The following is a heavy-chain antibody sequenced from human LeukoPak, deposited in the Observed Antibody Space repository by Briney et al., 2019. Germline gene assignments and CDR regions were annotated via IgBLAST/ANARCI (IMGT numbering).Heavy chain of an antibody. Sequence: ASVKVSCKVSGYTHTELSMHWVRQAPGKGLEWMGGFDPEDGETIYAQKFQGRVTMTEDTSTDTAYMELSSLRSEDTAVYYCATYAAAGTGAHFDYWGQGTLVTVSS. CDR2: FDPEDGET. J-gene: IGHJ4*02. D-gene: IGHD6-13*01. V-gene: IGHV1-24*01. CDR1: GYTHTELS. CDR3: ATYAAAGTGAHFDY.